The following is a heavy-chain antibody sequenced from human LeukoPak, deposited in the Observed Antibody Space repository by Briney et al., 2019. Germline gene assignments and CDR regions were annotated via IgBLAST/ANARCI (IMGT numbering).Heavy chain of an antibody. V-gene: IGHV4-61*02. CDR2: IYTSGST. Sequence: PSETLSLTCTVSGGSISSSSYYWSWIRQPAGKGLEWIGRIYTSGSTKYNPSLKSRVTMSVDTSKNQFSLKLSSVTAADTAVYYCARGPTTVTRAFDYWGQGTLVTVSS. D-gene: IGHD4-17*01. CDR3: ARGPTTVTRAFDY. J-gene: IGHJ4*02. CDR1: GGSISSSSYY.